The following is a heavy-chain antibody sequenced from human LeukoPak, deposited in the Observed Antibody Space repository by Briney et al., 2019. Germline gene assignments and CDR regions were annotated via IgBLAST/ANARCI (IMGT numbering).Heavy chain of an antibody. CDR2: INPNSGGT. J-gene: IGHJ4*02. CDR1: GYTFTGYY. Sequence: ASVTVSCEASGYTFTGYYMHWVRQAPGQGLEWMGWINPNSGGTNYAQKFQGRVTMTRDTSISTAYMELSRLRSDDTAVYYCAREMYSGYGLSDYWGQGTLVTVSS. D-gene: IGHD5-12*01. V-gene: IGHV1-2*02. CDR3: AREMYSGYGLSDY.